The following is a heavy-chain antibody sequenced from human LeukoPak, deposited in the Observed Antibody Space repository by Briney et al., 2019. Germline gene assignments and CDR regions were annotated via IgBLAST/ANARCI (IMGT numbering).Heavy chain of an antibody. CDR2: IYYSGST. Sequence: PSETLSLTCTVSGGSISSSSYYWGWIRQPPGKGLERIGSIYYSGSTYYNPSLKSRVTISVDTSKNQFSLKLSSVTAADTAVYYCARNSYGTPTINWFDPWGQGTLVTVSS. CDR3: ARNSYGTPTINWFDP. CDR1: GGSISSSSYY. J-gene: IGHJ5*02. V-gene: IGHV4-39*01. D-gene: IGHD5-18*01.